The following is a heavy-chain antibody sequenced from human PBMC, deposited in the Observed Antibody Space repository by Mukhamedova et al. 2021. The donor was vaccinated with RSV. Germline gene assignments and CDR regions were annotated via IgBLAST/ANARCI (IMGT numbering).Heavy chain of an antibody. CDR2: IYYSGST. V-gene: IGHV4-39*01. D-gene: IGHD1-14*01. J-gene: IGHJ4*02. Sequence: GKGLEWIGSIYYSGSTYYNPSLKSRVTISVDTSKNQFSLKLSSVTAADTAVYYCARARKSTFPPPSYYFDYWGQGTLVTVPS. CDR3: ARARKSTFPPPSYYFDY.